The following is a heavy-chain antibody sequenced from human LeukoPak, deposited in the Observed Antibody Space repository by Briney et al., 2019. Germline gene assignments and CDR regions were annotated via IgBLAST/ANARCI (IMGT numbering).Heavy chain of an antibody. CDR2: ISPRGGGT. D-gene: IGHD7-27*01. Sequence: SGGSLRLSCAASGFTFSSYGMHWVRQAPGKGLEWLSGISPRGGGTYYADSVKGRFTISRDDSKSTLSLQMNSLRVEDTAVYYCARDLAWGAFDYWGQGTLVSVSS. J-gene: IGHJ4*02. V-gene: IGHV3-23*01. CDR3: ARDLAWGAFDY. CDR1: GFTFSSYG.